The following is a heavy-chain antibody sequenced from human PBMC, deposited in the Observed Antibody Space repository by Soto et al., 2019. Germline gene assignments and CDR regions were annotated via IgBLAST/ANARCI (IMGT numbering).Heavy chain of an antibody. J-gene: IGHJ4*02. Sequence: GGSLRLSCAASGFTFSSYAMHWVRQAPGKGLEWVAVISYDGSNKYYADSVKGRFTISRDNSKNTLYLQMNSLRAEDTAVYYCARDTVTYYYDSSGYSELYYWGPGTPVT. D-gene: IGHD3-22*01. CDR3: ARDTVTYYYDSSGYSELYY. V-gene: IGHV3-30-3*01. CDR2: ISYDGSNK. CDR1: GFTFSSYA.